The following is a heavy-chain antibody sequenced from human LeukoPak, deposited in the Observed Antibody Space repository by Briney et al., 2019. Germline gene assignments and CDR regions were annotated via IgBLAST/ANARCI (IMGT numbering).Heavy chain of an antibody. CDR2: ISYDGSNK. CDR1: GFTFSSYG. Sequence: GGSLRLSCAASGFTFSSYGMHWVRQAPGKGLEWVAVISYDGSNKYYADSVKGRFTISRDNSKNTLYLQMNSLRAEDTAVYYCAKDRQYGDYGGGDFFDSWGQGTLVTVSS. J-gene: IGHJ4*02. CDR3: AKDRQYGDYGGGDFFDS. D-gene: IGHD4-17*01. V-gene: IGHV3-30*18.